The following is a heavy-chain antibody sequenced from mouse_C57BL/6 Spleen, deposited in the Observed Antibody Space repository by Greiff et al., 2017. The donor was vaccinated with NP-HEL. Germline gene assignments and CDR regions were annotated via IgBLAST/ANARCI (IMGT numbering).Heavy chain of an antibody. Sequence: VQLQQSGAELARPGASVKLSCKASGYTFTSYGISWVKQRTGQGLEWIGEIYPRSGNTYYNEKFKGKATLTADISSSTAYMELRSLTSEDSAVYFCARRGDYDYDQDFDYWGQGTTLTVSS. CDR3: ARRGDYDYDQDFDY. CDR1: GYTFTSYG. CDR2: IYPRSGNT. J-gene: IGHJ2*01. V-gene: IGHV1-81*01. D-gene: IGHD2-4*01.